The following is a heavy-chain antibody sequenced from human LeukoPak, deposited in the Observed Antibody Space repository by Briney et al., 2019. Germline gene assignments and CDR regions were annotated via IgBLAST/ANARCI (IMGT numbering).Heavy chain of an antibody. CDR1: GGSISSYY. Sequence: SETLSLTCTVSGGSISSYYWSWIRQPPGKGLEWIGYTYYSGSTNYNPSLKSRVTISVDTSKNQFSLKLSSVTAADTAAYYCARGRSYFDYWGQGTLVTVSS. V-gene: IGHV4-59*01. CDR3: ARGRSYFDY. J-gene: IGHJ4*02. CDR2: TYYSGST.